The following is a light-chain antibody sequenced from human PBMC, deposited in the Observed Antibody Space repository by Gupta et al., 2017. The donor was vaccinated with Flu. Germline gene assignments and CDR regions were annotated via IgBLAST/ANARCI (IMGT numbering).Light chain of an antibody. CDR2: DAS. V-gene: IGKV3-15*01. CDR3: QHYNNWPLT. CDR1: QSVSSD. Sequence: PPTLSVSPGERATLSCRASQSVSSDLAWYQQKPGQPPRLLIYDASTRAAGVPARFSGSGSGTEFTLTISSLQSEDFAVYYCQHYNNWPLTFGGGTKVEIK. J-gene: IGKJ4*01.